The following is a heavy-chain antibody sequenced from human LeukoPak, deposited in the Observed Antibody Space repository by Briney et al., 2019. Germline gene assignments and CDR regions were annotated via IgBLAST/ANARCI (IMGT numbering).Heavy chain of an antibody. V-gene: IGHV3-23*01. CDR3: AKYNSDGVYVEYYMDV. CDR1: GFTFSSYA. J-gene: IGHJ6*03. D-gene: IGHD1-1*01. CDR2: ISGSGGST. Sequence: GGSLRLSCAASGFTFSSYAMSWVRQAPGKGLEWVSAISGSGGSTYYADSVKGRFTISRDNSKNTLYLQMNSLRAEDTAVYYCAKYNSDGVYVEYYMDVWGKGTTVTVSS.